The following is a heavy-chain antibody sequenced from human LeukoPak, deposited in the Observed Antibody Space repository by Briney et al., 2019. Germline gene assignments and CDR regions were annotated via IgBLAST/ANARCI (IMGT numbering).Heavy chain of an antibody. Sequence: ASVKVSFKASGYTFTVYYMHWVRQAPGQGLEWMGWINPNSGGTNYAQKFQGRVTITRDTSISTAYMELSRLRSDDTAVYYCARELAYYGSGSYSVFDYWGQGTLVTVSS. J-gene: IGHJ4*02. CDR1: GYTFTVYY. D-gene: IGHD3-10*01. CDR2: INPNSGGT. V-gene: IGHV1-2*02. CDR3: ARELAYYGSGSYSVFDY.